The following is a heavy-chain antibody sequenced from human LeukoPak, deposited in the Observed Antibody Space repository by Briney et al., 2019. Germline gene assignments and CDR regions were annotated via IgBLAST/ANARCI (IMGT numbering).Heavy chain of an antibody. V-gene: IGHV4-34*01. Sequence: PETPSLTCAVYGGSFSGYYWSWIRQPPGKGLEWIGEINDSGSTSCSPSLKSRVSLSVDTSKNQFSLKLSSVTAADTAVYYCARVIDYDISGYYLGYWGQGNRVTVSS. CDR1: GGSFSGYY. J-gene: IGHJ4*02. CDR2: INDSGST. CDR3: ARVIDYDISGYYLGY. D-gene: IGHD3-22*01.